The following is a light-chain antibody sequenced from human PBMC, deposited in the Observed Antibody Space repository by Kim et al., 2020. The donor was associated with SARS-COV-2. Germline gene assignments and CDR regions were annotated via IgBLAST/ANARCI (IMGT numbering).Light chain of an antibody. J-gene: IGLJ1*01. V-gene: IGLV2-8*01. CDR3: SSYAGSNNYV. CDR2: EVS. Sequence: GQSVPISCTGTSMDVGGYNYVSWYQQHPGKAPKLMIYEVSKRPSGVPDRFSGSKSGNTASLTVSGLQAEDEADYYCSSYAGSNNYVFGTGTKVTVL. CDR1: SMDVGGYNY.